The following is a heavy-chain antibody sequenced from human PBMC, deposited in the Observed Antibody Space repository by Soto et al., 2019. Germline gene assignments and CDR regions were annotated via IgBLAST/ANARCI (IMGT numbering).Heavy chain of an antibody. J-gene: IGHJ4*02. V-gene: IGHV1-3*01. CDR1: GYTFTSYA. CDR3: ARDPGIAARQGGY. CDR2: INAGNGNT. Sequence: QVQLVQSGAEVKKPGASVKVSCKASGYTFTSYAMHWVRQAPGQRLEWMGWINAGNGNTKYSQKFQGRVTITRDTSASTAYMELSSLRSEDTAVYYCARDPGIAARQGGYWGQGTLVTVSS. D-gene: IGHD6-6*01.